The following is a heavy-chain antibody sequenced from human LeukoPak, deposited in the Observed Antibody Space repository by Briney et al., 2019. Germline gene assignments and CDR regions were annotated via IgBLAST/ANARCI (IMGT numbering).Heavy chain of an antibody. J-gene: IGHJ4*02. CDR2: ISGSAGST. V-gene: IGHV3-23*01. CDR1: GFTFSSYA. D-gene: IGHD3-22*01. CDR3: AKTYYYDSSGYYYVFDY. Sequence: GSLRLSCAASGFTFSSYAMSWVRQAPGKGLEWVSAISGSAGSTYYADSVKGRFTISRDNSKNTLYLQMNSLRAEDTAIYYCAKTYYYDSSGYYYVFDYWGQGTLVTVSS.